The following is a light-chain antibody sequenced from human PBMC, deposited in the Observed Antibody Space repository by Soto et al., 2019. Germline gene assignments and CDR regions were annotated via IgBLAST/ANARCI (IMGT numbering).Light chain of an antibody. J-gene: IGLJ1*01. CDR2: DVG. CDR3: CSYAGSSSYV. CDR1: SRDVGGYDY. V-gene: IGLV2-11*01. Sequence: QSVVTQPRAVSGSPGQSVTISCTGTSRDVGGYDYVSWYQQHPGKAPKFMIYDVGRRPSGVPERFSGSKSGNTASLTISGLQAEDEAEYHCCSYAGSSSYVFGSGTKVTVL.